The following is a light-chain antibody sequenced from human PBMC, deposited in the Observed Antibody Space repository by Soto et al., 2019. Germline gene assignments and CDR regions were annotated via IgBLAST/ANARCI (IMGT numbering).Light chain of an antibody. CDR2: GAS. CDR3: QQYNNWPRT. CDR1: QSGSSN. V-gene: IGKV3-15*01. J-gene: IGKJ1*01. Sequence: EIVMTQSPATLSVSPGERATLSCRASQSGSSNLAWYQQKPGQAPRLLIYGASTRATGIPDRFSGSRAGTELTLTISILKSEDFAAYYCQQYNNWPRTFGQGTKVDIK.